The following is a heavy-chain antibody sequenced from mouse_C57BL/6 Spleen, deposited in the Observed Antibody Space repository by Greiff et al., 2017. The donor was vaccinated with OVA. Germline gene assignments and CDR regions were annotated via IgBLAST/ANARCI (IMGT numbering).Heavy chain of an antibody. CDR1: GYTFTSYW. D-gene: IGHD2-4*01. CDR3: AINDDDWGDFDY. Sequence: VQLQQPGAELVKPGASVTVSCKASGYTFTSYWMHWVKQRPGQGLEWIGRIHPSDSDTNFHQKFKGKATFTVDKSSSTAYMQLSSLTSEDSAVYYCAINDDDWGDFDYWGKGTTLTVSS. CDR2: IHPSDSDT. J-gene: IGHJ2*01. V-gene: IGHV1-74*01.